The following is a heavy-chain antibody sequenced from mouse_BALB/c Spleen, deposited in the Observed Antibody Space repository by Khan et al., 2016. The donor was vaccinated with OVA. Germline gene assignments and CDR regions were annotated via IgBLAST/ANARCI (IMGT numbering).Heavy chain of an antibody. V-gene: IGHV1S136*01. CDR1: GYTFTSYV. D-gene: IGHD2-5*01. J-gene: IGHJ3*01. CDR3: ASQDSTYTRFAC. CDR2: IYPYNDDT. Sequence: VQLKQSGPELVKPGASVKMSCKASGYTFTSYVIHWVKQKPGQGLEWIGYIYPYNDDTKYIEKFKGKASLTSDKSSSTAYMELSSLTSEDSAVSCCASQDSTYTRFACWGQGTRVSVAA.